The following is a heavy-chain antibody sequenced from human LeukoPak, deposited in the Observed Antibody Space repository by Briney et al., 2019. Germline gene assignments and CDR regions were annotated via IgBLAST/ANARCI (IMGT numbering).Heavy chain of an antibody. CDR1: GGSISSYY. D-gene: IGHD5-12*01. CDR2: IYTSGST. J-gene: IGHJ4*02. CDR3: AGSIVATTCDY. V-gene: IGHV4-4*07. Sequence: SETLSLTCTVSGGSISSYYWSWIRQPAGKGLEWIGRIYTSGSTNYNPSLKSRVTMSVDTSKNQFSLKLSPVTAADTAVYYCAGSIVATTCDYWGQGTLVTVSS.